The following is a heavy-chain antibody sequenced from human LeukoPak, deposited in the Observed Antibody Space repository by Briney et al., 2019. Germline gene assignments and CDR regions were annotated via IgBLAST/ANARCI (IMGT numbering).Heavy chain of an antibody. CDR2: ISGSGGST. Sequence: PGGSLRLSCAASGFTFSSYAMSWVRQAPGKGLEWVSAISGSGGSTYYADSVKGRFTISRDNSKNTLYLQMNSLRAEDTAVYYCSRDYSGSGSPLDYWGQGSLVTVSS. D-gene: IGHD3-10*01. CDR1: GFTFSSYA. J-gene: IGHJ4*02. V-gene: IGHV3-23*01. CDR3: SRDYSGSGSPLDY.